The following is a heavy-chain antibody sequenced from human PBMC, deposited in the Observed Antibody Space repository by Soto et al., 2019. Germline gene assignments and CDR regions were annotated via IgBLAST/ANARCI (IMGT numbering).Heavy chain of an antibody. CDR2: IYWDDDK. Sequence: SGPTLVKPTQTLTLTCTFSGFSLSTSGVGVGWIRQPPGKALEWLALIYWDDDKRYSPSLKSRLTITKDTSKNQVVLTMTTMDPVDTATYYCAHRGTGYCSGGSCYTDAFDIWGQGTMVTVSS. CDR1: GFSLSTSGVG. J-gene: IGHJ3*02. V-gene: IGHV2-5*02. CDR3: AHRGTGYCSGGSCYTDAFDI. D-gene: IGHD2-15*01.